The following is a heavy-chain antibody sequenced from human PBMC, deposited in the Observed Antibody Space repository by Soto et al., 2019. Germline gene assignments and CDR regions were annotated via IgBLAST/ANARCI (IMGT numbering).Heavy chain of an antibody. CDR2: ITSSSSYI. D-gene: IGHD3-16*01. J-gene: IGHJ5*02. Sequence: PGGSLRLSCGASGFTFSTYSMSWVRQAPGKGLEWVSSITSSSSYIYYADSVKGRFTISRDNAKNSLYLQMDSLRAEDTAVYDSTRDSRIRPWGQGTLVTAPQ. V-gene: IGHV3-21*06. CDR3: TRDSRIRP. CDR1: GFTFSTYS.